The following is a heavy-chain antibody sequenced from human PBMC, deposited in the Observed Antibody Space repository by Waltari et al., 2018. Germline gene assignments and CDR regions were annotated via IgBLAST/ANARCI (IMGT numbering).Heavy chain of an antibody. J-gene: IGHJ6*02. Sequence: QVQLVQSGAEVKKPGASVKVSCKVSGYTLTELSMHWVRQAPGKGLEWMGGFDPEDGETIYAQKFQGRVTMTEDTSTDTAYMELSSLRSEDTAVYYCATWGPRSWTVTTPPHYGMDVWGQGTTVTVSS. D-gene: IGHD3-10*01. CDR2: FDPEDGET. CDR3: ATWGPRSWTVTTPPHYGMDV. CDR1: GYTLTELS. V-gene: IGHV1-24*01.